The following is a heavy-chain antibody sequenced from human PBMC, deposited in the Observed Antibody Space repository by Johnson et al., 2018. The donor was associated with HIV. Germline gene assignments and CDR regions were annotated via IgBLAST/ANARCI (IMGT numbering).Heavy chain of an antibody. CDR1: GFTFDDYA. J-gene: IGHJ3*02. V-gene: IGHV3-13*01. CDR2: IGTAGDT. D-gene: IGHD4-23*01. CDR3: ARASLARGGKIRAFDI. Sequence: EVQLVESGGGVERPGGSLRLSCVASGFTFDDYAMHWVRQATGKGLEWVSAIGTAGDTYYPGSVKGRFTISRDNSKNTLYLQMNSLRAEDTAVYYCARASLARGGKIRAFDIWGQGTMVTVSS.